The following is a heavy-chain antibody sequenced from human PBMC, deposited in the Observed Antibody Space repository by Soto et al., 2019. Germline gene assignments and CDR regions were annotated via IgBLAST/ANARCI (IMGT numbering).Heavy chain of an antibody. CDR2: IIPIFGTA. CDR3: ARPSFVEEGDIVVVPAPKDYYGMDV. V-gene: IGHV1-69*13. Sequence: GASVKVSCKASGGTFSSYAISWVRQAPGQGLEWMGGIIPIFGTANYAQKFQGRVTITADESTSTAYMELSSLRSEDTAVYYCARPSFVEEGDIVVVPAPKDYYGMDVWGQGTTVTVSS. J-gene: IGHJ6*02. D-gene: IGHD2-2*01. CDR1: GGTFSSYA.